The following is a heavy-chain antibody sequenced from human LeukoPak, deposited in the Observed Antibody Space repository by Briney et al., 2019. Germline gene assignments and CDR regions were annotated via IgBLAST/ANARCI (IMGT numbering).Heavy chain of an antibody. Sequence: GGSLRLSYAASGFTFSSYAMHWVRQAPGKGLEWVAVISYDGSNKYHADSVKGRFTISRDNSKNTLYVQMNSLRGEDTAVYYCARGGIWSAYYTVDYWGRGTLVSVSS. V-gene: IGHV3-30*04. D-gene: IGHD3-3*01. CDR2: ISYDGSNK. CDR3: ARGGIWSAYYTVDY. J-gene: IGHJ4*02. CDR1: GFTFSSYA.